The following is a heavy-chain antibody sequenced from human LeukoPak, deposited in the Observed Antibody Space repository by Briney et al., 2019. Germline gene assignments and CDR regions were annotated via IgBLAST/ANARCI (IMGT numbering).Heavy chain of an antibody. D-gene: IGHD6-6*01. CDR1: GFTFSSYW. Sequence: GGSLRLSCAASGFTFSSYWMSRVRQAPGKGLEWVANIKQDGSEKYYVDSVKGRFTISRDNAKNSLYLQMNSLRAEDTAVYYCARFGGSSSLDYWGQGTLVTVSS. J-gene: IGHJ4*02. CDR3: ARFGGSSSLDY. CDR2: IKQDGSEK. V-gene: IGHV3-7*01.